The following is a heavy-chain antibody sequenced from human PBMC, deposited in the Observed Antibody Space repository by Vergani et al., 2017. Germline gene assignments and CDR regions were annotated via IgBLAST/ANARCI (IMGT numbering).Heavy chain of an antibody. J-gene: IGHJ5*01. Sequence: EVQLVESGGGLVPPGRSLRLSCAASGFSFNSYWMHWVRQVPGKGLLWVSRIKSDGIITAYADSVKGRFTISRDNAQNTLYLQMNSLRVEDTGVYYCARARCIETCYMSNWRDSWGQGTLVTVSS. CDR3: ARARCIETCYMSNWRDS. D-gene: IGHD3-9*01. CDR2: IKSDGIIT. CDR1: GFSFNSYW. V-gene: IGHV3-74*03.